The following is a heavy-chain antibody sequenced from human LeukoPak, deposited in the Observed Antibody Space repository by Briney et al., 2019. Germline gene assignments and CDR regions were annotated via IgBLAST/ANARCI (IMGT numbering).Heavy chain of an antibody. CDR3: ARHPSGVPEYFQH. Sequence: SETLSLTCTVSGGSISSYHWSWIRQPPGKGLEWIGYIYYGGRTNYNPSLKSRVTISVDTSKNQFSLKLRSVTAADTAVYYCARHPSGVPEYFQHWGQGTLVTVSS. CDR2: IYYGGRT. J-gene: IGHJ1*01. CDR1: GGSISSYH. D-gene: IGHD6-25*01. V-gene: IGHV4-59*08.